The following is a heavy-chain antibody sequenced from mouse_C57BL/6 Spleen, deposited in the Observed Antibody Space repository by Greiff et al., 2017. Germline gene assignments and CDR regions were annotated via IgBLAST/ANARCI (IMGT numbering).Heavy chain of an antibody. V-gene: IGHV1-22*01. CDR2: IKPNNGGT. Sequence: EVQLQQSGPELVKPGASVTMSCKASGYTFTDYNLHWVKQSPGKSLEWIGYIKPNNGGTSYNQQFKGKATLTVNKSSSTAYMELRSLTSEDSAVYYCARSHDDYDGRTAGFAYWGQGTLVTVSA. CDR3: ARSHDDYDGRTAGFAY. CDR1: GYTFTDYN. D-gene: IGHD2-4*01. J-gene: IGHJ3*01.